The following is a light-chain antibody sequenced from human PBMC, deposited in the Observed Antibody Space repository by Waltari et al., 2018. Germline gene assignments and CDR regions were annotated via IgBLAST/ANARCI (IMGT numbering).Light chain of an antibody. V-gene: IGKV4-1*01. CDR1: PSVLYTSNNKNN. CDR2: WAS. CDR3: QQFHSTPIT. Sequence: DIVMTQSPDSLAVSLGERATINCKSSPSVLYTSNNKNNLAWFQQKPGQPPKLLIYWASTRESGVPDRFSGSGSGTDFSLTISSLQAEDVAVYFCQQFHSTPITFGQGTRLEI. J-gene: IGKJ5*01.